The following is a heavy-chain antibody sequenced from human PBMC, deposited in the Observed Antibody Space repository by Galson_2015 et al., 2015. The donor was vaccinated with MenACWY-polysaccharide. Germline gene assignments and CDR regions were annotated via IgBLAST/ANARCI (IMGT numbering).Heavy chain of an antibody. D-gene: IGHD2-2*01. CDR3: AREVVPAATYYYMYV. Sequence: SLRLSCAASGFSFQSYGMHWARQAPVKGLEWVAVISDDGTHKYYADSVKGRFTISRDNSRSTMYLQMNSLRAEDTALYYCAREVVPAATYYYMYVWGKGTTVTVSS. V-gene: IGHV3-30*03. CDR1: GFSFQSYG. CDR2: ISDDGTHK. J-gene: IGHJ6*03.